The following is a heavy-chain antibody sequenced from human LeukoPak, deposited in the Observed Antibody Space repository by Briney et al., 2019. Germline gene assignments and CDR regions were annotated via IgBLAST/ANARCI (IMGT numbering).Heavy chain of an antibody. J-gene: IGHJ4*02. CDR2: INPFNGNT. CDR3: ATLRVGAADFDY. Sequence: ASVKVSCKASGYTFTRYAISWVRQAPGQGLEWMGWINPFNGNTNDAERFQGRVIMTTDTSTRTAYMELRSLRSDDTAVYYCATLRVGAADFDYWGQGTLVTVSS. CDR1: GYTFTRYA. D-gene: IGHD1-26*01. V-gene: IGHV1-18*01.